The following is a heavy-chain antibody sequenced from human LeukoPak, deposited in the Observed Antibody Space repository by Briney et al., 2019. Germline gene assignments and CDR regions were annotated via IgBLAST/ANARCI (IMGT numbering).Heavy chain of an antibody. D-gene: IGHD3-9*01. V-gene: IGHV4-34*01. CDR1: VGSFSGYY. CDR2: INHSGST. Sequence: SETLSLTCAVYVGSFSGYYCSWIREPPGNGLEWIGEINHSGSTHYNPSLKSRVTISVDTSKNQFSLKLSSVTAADTAVYYCARGSKYYDILGWGQGTLVTVSS. CDR3: ARGSKYYDILG. J-gene: IGHJ4*02.